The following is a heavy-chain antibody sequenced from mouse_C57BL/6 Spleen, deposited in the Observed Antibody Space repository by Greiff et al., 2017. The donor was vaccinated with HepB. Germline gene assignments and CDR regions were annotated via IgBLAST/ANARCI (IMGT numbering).Heavy chain of an antibody. V-gene: IGHV5-17*01. Sequence: EVQLVESGGGLVKPGGSLKLSCAASGFTFSDYGMHWVRQAPEKGLEWVAYISSGSSTIYYADTVKGRFTISRDNAKNTLFLQMTSLRSEDTAMYYCARSGTDYYYAMDYWGQGTSVTVSS. CDR3: ARSGTDYYYAMDY. D-gene: IGHD4-1*01. CDR1: GFTFSDYG. CDR2: ISSGSSTI. J-gene: IGHJ4*01.